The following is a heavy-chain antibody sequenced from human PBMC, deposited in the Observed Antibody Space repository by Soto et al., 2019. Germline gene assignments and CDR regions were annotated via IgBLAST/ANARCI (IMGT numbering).Heavy chain of an antibody. J-gene: IGHJ3*02. D-gene: IGHD3-22*01. CDR3: AASLSTQHYDSSGYYPDFDI. CDR1: GDSISSSGSS. CDR2: TYHSGST. V-gene: IGHV4-30-2*01. Sequence: HLQLQESGSGLVKPSQTLSLTCDVSGDSISSSGSSWNWIRQPPGKALEWIGFTYHSGSTYYNPSLGSRVTISVDRSKNQFSLKRKSVTAADRAVYYCAASLSTQHYDSSGYYPDFDIWSQGIMVTGSS.